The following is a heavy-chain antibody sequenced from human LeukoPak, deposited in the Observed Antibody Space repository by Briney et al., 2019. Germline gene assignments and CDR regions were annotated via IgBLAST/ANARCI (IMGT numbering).Heavy chain of an antibody. Sequence: SETLSLTCTVSGGSISSYYWSWIRQPPGKGLEWIGYIYYSGSTNYNPSLKSRVTISVDTSKNQFSLKLSSVTAADTAVYYCARRPYCSGGSCYAPFDYWGQGTLVTVSS. D-gene: IGHD2-15*01. CDR1: GGSISSYY. V-gene: IGHV4-59*08. J-gene: IGHJ4*02. CDR2: IYYSGST. CDR3: ARRPYCSGGSCYAPFDY.